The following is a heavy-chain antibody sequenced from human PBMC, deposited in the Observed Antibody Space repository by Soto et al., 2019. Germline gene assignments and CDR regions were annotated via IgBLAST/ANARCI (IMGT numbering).Heavy chain of an antibody. CDR1: GASVSRGNW. CDR2: IHRGGGI. CDR3: VRAASWTLES. V-gene: IGHV4-4*02. D-gene: IGHD3-10*01. J-gene: IGHJ4*02. Sequence: QVQLQESGPGLVKPSGTLSLTCAVSGASVSRGNWWGWVRQPPGKGLEWIAEIHRGGGINYSPSLKSRATVSLDMSKHQLSLDLSSVTVADTALYYCVRAASWTLESWGQGTVVTVSS.